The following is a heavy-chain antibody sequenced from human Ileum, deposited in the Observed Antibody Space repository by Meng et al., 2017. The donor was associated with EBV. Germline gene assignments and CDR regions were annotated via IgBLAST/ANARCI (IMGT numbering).Heavy chain of an antibody. D-gene: IGHD4-17*01. V-gene: IGHV4-4*02. CDR1: GDSISRNNW. CDR2: IYHSGST. Sequence: VQLQRLGPGLVKPSGTLSLTFCVSGDSISRNNWWSWVRQPPGKGLEWIGEIYHSGSTNYNPSFKSRVTMSVDKSKNQISLNLSSVTAADTAVYYCASGRDYAWHSWGRGTLVTVSS. J-gene: IGHJ4*02. CDR3: ASGRDYAWHS.